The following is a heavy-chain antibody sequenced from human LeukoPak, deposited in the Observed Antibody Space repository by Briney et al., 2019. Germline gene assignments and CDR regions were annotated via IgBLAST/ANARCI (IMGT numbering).Heavy chain of an antibody. V-gene: IGHV4-4*07. CDR1: GGSISIYY. CDR3: ARDGYYYDSSGYYYVSDY. J-gene: IGHJ4*02. Sequence: SETLSLTCTVSGGSISIYYWSWIRQPAGKGLEWIGRIYTSGSTNYNPSLKSRVTMSVDTSKNQFSLKLSSVTAADTAVYYCARDGYYYDSSGYYYVSDYWGQGTLVTVSS. CDR2: IYTSGST. D-gene: IGHD3-22*01.